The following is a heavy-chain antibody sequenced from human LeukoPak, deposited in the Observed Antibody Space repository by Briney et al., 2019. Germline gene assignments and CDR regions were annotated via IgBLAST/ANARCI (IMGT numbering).Heavy chain of an antibody. CDR1: GFVFDTHD. CDR3: AKDRVGATPDY. V-gene: IGHV3-30*18. Sequence: PGGSLRLSCGVSGFVFDTHDMHWVRQAPGKGLEWVAVISYDGSNKYYADSVKGRFTISRDNSKDTLYLQMNSLRAEDTAVYYCAKDRVGATPDYWGQGTLVTVSS. CDR2: ISYDGSNK. D-gene: IGHD1-26*01. J-gene: IGHJ4*02.